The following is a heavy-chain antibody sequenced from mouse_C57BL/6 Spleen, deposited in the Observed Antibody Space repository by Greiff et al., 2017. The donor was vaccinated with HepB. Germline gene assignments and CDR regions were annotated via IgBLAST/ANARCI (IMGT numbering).Heavy chain of an antibody. J-gene: IGHJ4*01. Sequence: AQLQQSGAELARPGASVKLSCKASGYTFTSYGISWVKQRTGQGLEWIGEIYPRSGNTYYNEKFKGKATLTADKSSSTAYMELRSLTSEDSAVYFCARSYDYYAMDYWGQGTSVTVSS. CDR3: ARSYDYYAMDY. CDR2: IYPRSGNT. D-gene: IGHD2-14*01. CDR1: GYTFTSYG. V-gene: IGHV1-81*01.